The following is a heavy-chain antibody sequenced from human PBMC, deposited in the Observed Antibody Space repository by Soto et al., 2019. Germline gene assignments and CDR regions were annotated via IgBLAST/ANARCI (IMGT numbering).Heavy chain of an antibody. Sequence: QLQLQESGPGLVKPSETLSLTCTVSGASISSSIYYWGWIRQPPGKGLEWIGSIYYSGSTYYNPSLKSRVTISVDASKNQFALKLTSVTAADTAVYYCARRPGIAVAVDSWGQGTLVTVSS. V-gene: IGHV4-39*01. D-gene: IGHD6-19*01. CDR3: ARRPGIAVAVDS. J-gene: IGHJ4*02. CDR1: GASISSSIYY. CDR2: IYYSGST.